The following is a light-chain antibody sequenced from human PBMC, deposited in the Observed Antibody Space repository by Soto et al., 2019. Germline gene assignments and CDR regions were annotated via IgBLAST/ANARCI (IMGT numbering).Light chain of an antibody. CDR2: GVT. CDR1: SSDVGAYNY. V-gene: IGLV2-14*01. CDR3: FSHRGGDSHV. J-gene: IGLJ1*01. Sequence: QSVVTQPACVSGSPGQSITISCTGTSSDVGAYNYVSWYQQYPGKAPKLMIYGVTNRPSGVSNRFSGSKTGNTASLTISGLQAEDEADYYCFSHRGGDSHVFGTGTKVTVL.